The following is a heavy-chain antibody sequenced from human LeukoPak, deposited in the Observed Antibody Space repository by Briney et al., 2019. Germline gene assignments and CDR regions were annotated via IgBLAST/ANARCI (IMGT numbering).Heavy chain of an antibody. CDR1: GFTNSNSS. D-gene: IGHD3-10*01. CDR2: IVVGTGKT. Sequence: SVKVSCKASGFTNSNSSVQWVRQARGQRPEWIGWIVVGTGKTNYAQRLQERITISRDMSTGTVDMELSSLRSEDTAVYYCAATSIRMVQRIIYYGKDVWGQGTTVTVSS. J-gene: IGHJ6*02. V-gene: IGHV1-58*01. CDR3: AATSIRMVQRIIYYGKDV.